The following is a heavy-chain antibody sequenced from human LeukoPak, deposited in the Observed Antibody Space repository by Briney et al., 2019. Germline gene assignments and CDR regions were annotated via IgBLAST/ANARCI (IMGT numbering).Heavy chain of an antibody. CDR2: ISYDGSNK. CDR1: GFTFSSYA. CDR3: ARTGVCSSTSCYHNWFDP. Sequence: EGSLRLSCAASGFTFSSYAMHWVRQAPGKGLEWVAVISYDGSNKYYADSVKGRFTISRDNSKNTLYLQMNSLRAEDTAVYYCARTGVCSSTSCYHNWFDPWGQGTLVTVSS. V-gene: IGHV3-30*04. D-gene: IGHD2-2*01. J-gene: IGHJ5*02.